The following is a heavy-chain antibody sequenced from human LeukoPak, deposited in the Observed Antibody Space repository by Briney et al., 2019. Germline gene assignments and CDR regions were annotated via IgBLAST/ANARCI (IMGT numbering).Heavy chain of an antibody. CDR2: VYTSGST. Sequence: SETLSLTCTVSGGSISSGAYYWSWIRQPAGKGLEWIGRVYTSGSTNYNPSLKSRVTISVDTSKNQFSLEVNSVTAADTAVYYCASEDLGVAGPFAYWGQGTLVTVSS. CDR3: ASEDLGVAGPFAY. V-gene: IGHV4-61*02. D-gene: IGHD6-19*01. J-gene: IGHJ4*02. CDR1: GGSISSGAYY.